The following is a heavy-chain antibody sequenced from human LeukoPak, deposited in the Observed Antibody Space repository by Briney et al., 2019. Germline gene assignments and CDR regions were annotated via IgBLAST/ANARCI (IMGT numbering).Heavy chain of an antibody. CDR2: ISGSGDST. CDR1: GFTFGSYS. CDR3: TRGWIQLWNDAFDI. V-gene: IGHV3-23*01. D-gene: IGHD5-18*01. J-gene: IGHJ3*02. Sequence: PGGSLRLSCAASGFTFGSYSINWVRQAPGKGLEWVSVISGSGDSTYYADSVKGRFTISRHNSKNTLHLQMNSLRADDTAVYYCTRGWIQLWNDAFDIWGQGTMVTVSS.